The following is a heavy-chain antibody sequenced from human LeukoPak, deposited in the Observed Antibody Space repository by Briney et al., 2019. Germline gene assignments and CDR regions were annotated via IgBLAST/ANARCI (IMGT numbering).Heavy chain of an antibody. Sequence: AAVKVSCKASGYTFTSYAMNWVRQAPGQGLEWMGWINTYTGNPTYAQGFTGRFVFSLDTSVSTAYLQISSLKAEDTAVYYCARWDYDSSGYALYYFDYWGQGTLVTVSS. J-gene: IGHJ4*02. V-gene: IGHV7-4-1*02. CDR1: GYTFTSYA. CDR3: ARWDYDSSGYALYYFDY. CDR2: INTYTGNP. D-gene: IGHD3-22*01.